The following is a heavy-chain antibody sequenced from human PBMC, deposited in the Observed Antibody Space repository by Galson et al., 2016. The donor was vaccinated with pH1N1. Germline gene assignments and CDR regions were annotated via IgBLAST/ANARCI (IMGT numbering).Heavy chain of an antibody. CDR2: INPNNGDT. J-gene: IGHJ4*02. CDR3: ACMVRGDYFDY. D-gene: IGHD3-10*01. CDR1: GFTFTGYF. V-gene: IGHV1-18*04. Sequence: SVKVSCKASGFTFTGYFVHWVRQAPGQGLEWMGRINPNNGDTDYAQKLQGRVTMTTDTSTSTAYMELRSLRSDDTAVYYCACMVRGDYFDYWGQGTLVTVSS.